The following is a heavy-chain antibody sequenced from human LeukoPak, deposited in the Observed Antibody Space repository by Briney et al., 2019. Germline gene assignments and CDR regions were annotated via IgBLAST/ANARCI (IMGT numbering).Heavy chain of an antibody. CDR1: GYSFTSYW. CDR2: IYPGDSDT. V-gene: IGHV5-51*01. D-gene: IGHD3-10*01. J-gene: IGHJ4*02. Sequence: GESLKISFKGSGYSFTSYWIGWGRRMPGKGLEWMGIIYPGDSDTRYSPSFQGQVTISADKSISTAYLQWSSLKASDTAMYYCARPKWFGESYLYFDYWGQGTLVTVSS. CDR3: ARPKWFGESYLYFDY.